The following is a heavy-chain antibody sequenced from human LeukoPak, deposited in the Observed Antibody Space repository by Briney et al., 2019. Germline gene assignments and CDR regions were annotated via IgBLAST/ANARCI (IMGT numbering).Heavy chain of an antibody. D-gene: IGHD3-10*02. CDR3: ARVSSGSYYNVTYYYYYYMDV. Sequence: NPSETLSLTCTVSGGSISSYYWSWIRQPPGKGLEWIGYIYYSGSTNYNPSLKSRVTISVDTSKNQFSLKLSSVTAADTAVYYCARVSSGSYYNVTYYYYYYMDVWGKGTTVTISS. CDR1: GGSISSYY. CDR2: IYYSGST. V-gene: IGHV4-59*01. J-gene: IGHJ6*03.